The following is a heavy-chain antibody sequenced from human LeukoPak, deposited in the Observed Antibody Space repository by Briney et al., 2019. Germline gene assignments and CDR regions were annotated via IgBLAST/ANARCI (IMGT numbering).Heavy chain of an antibody. CDR3: ARDEIAGNYYGMDV. D-gene: IGHD3-22*01. J-gene: IGHJ6*02. V-gene: IGHV3-48*01. CDR2: ISSSSSTI. CDR1: GFTFSSYF. Sequence: GGSLRLSCAASGFTFSSYFMNWVRQAPGKGLEWVSYISSSSSTIYYADSVKGRFTISRDNAKNSLYLQMNSLRAEDTAVYYCARDEIAGNYYGMDVWGQGTTVTVSS.